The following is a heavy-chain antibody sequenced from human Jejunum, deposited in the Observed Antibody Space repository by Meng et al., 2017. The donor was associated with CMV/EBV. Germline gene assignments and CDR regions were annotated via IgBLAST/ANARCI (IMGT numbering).Heavy chain of an antibody. CDR1: GFSLSASGAG. V-gene: IGHV2-5*02. CDR2: VYWDDEK. D-gene: IGHD6-6*01. CDR3: AHLEFLTSSGFDF. Sequence: FSGFSLSASGAGVGWIRQPPGKALEWLALVYWDDEKRYRPSLKDRLTIAKDASKNQVVLTLADIDLADTATYFCAHLEFLTSSGFDFWGPGTLVTVSS. J-gene: IGHJ4*02.